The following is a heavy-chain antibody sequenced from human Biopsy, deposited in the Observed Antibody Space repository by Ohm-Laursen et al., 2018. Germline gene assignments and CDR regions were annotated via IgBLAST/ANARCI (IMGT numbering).Heavy chain of an antibody. CDR2: INPSGSTT. Sequence: ASVKVSCNSSGYSFTSYYMHWVRQAPGQGLEWMGMINPSGSTTSYPQIFQGRVTMTRDTSKSTVYMELSSLRSADTAVYFCARNTGWYGDLYYFDYWGQGTLVTVSS. J-gene: IGHJ4*02. V-gene: IGHV1-46*01. CDR3: ARNTGWYGDLYYFDY. D-gene: IGHD6-19*01. CDR1: GYSFTSYY.